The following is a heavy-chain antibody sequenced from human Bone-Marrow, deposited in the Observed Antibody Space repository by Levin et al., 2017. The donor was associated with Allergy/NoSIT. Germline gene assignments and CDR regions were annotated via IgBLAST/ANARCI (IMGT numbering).Heavy chain of an antibody. CDR3: ARVGQWQVINYRFDY. Sequence: GESLKISCKASGYTFTGYYIHWVRQAPGQGLEWMGWINPNSGDTRSAQKFQDRVSMTRVTSISTAYMELSGLRSDDTAVYYCARVGQWQVINYRFDYWGQGTLVTVSS. D-gene: IGHD6-19*01. CDR1: GYTFTGYY. J-gene: IGHJ4*02. CDR2: INPNSGDT. V-gene: IGHV1-2*02.